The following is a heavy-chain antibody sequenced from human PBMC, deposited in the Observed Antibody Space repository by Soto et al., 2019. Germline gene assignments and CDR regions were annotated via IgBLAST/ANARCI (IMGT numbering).Heavy chain of an antibody. D-gene: IGHD3-3*01. CDR2: FSGSGGST. J-gene: IGHJ6*02. CDR3: ARDWTGDTCPCLVV. CDR1: GFTFSNYA. Sequence: EVKLLESGGGLVQPGGSLRLSCAAAGFTFSNYALTWVRQSPGKGLEWVSTFSGSGGSTYYADSVGGRFTISRANSKNTLFLQMNSLRVEDTAICYCARDWTGDTCPCLVVWGQGTTVSVSS. V-gene: IGHV3-23*01.